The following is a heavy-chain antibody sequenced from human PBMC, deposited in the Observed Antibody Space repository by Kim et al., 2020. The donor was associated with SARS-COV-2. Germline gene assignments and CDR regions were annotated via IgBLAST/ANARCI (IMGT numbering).Heavy chain of an antibody. V-gene: IGHV3-30*03. Sequence: GGSLRLSCAASGFTFSSYGMHWVRQAPGKGLEWVAVISYDGSNKYYADSVKGRFTISRDNSKITLYLQMNSLRAEDTAVYYCATNDVDTAMVISDWFDPWGQGTLVTVSS. CDR1: GFTFSSYG. J-gene: IGHJ5*02. D-gene: IGHD5-18*01. CDR3: ATNDVDTAMVISDWFDP. CDR2: ISYDGSNK.